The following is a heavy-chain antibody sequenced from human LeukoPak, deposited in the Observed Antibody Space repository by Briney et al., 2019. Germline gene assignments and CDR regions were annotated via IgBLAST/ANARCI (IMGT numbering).Heavy chain of an antibody. Sequence: GGSLRLSCTAPEFTFSDYHMSWIRQAPGKGQEWVSYISSSGSKVYYADSVKGRFTISRDNAKNSLYLQMNSLRAEDTAVYYCASSYSSSRFDYWGQGTLVTVSS. CDR1: EFTFSDYH. J-gene: IGHJ4*02. CDR3: ASSYSSSRFDY. CDR2: ISSSGSKV. D-gene: IGHD6-6*01. V-gene: IGHV3-11*04.